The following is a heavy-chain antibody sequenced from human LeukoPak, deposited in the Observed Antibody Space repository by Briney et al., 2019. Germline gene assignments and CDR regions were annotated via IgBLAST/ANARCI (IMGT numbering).Heavy chain of an antibody. D-gene: IGHD6-13*01. CDR1: GFTFNTYG. V-gene: IGHV3-30*03. Sequence: PGGSLRLSCAASGFTFNTYGMHWVRQAPGKGLEWVAVVSYDGSKKYYADSVKGRFTISRDNSENTLFLQMNSLRAEDTAVYYCARGSSSWYVQPPFDYWGQGTLVTVSS. CDR3: ARGSSSWYVQPPFDY. CDR2: VSYDGSKK. J-gene: IGHJ4*02.